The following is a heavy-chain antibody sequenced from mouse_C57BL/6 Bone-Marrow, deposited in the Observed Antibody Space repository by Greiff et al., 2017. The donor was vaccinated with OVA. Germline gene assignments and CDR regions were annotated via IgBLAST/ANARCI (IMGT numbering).Heavy chain of an antibody. D-gene: IGHD2-4*01. CDR2: ICSGGSYT. CDR1: GFTFRSYG. CDR3: ARQRGLRLFAY. V-gene: IGHV5-6*01. J-gene: IGHJ3*01. Sequence: EVQPVESGGDLVKPGGFLKLFCAASGFTFRSYGMSWVRQTPDTRLEWVANICSGGSYTYYPDRVKGRFTISRDNAKNTLYLQKSSLKSEDTAMYYCARQRGLRLFAYWGQGTLVTVSA.